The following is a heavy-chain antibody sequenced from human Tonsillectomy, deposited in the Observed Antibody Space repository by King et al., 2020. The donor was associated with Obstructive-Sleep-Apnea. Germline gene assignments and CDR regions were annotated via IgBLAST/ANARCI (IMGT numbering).Heavy chain of an antibody. CDR2: IYHSGST. Sequence: MQLQESGSRLVKPSQTLSLTCAVSGGSISSGTYSWSWIRQPPGKGLEWIGYIYHSGSTYYNPSLKSRVTISVDRSKNQFSLKLSSVTAADTAMFYCARGSATVEGYYFDYWGQGTLVTVSS. CDR3: ARGSATVEGYYFDY. D-gene: IGHD4-23*01. V-gene: IGHV4-30-2*01. J-gene: IGHJ4*02. CDR1: GGSISSGTYS.